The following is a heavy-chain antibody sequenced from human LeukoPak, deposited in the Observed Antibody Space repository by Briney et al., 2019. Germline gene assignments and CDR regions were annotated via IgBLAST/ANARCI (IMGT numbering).Heavy chain of an antibody. V-gene: IGHV4-39*07. J-gene: IGHJ4*02. CDR2: MYYSEST. D-gene: IGHD2-15*01. CDR3: GRSNRGIFSRYFDY. CDR1: TRSISNNNYY. Sequence: SETLSLTCTVSTRSISNNNYYWGWIRQPPGKGLEWIGIMYYSESTYYNPSLKSRVPISVDTSRNQFSLKLSSVTAADTVVYYWGRSNRGIFSRYFDYWGQGTLVTVSS.